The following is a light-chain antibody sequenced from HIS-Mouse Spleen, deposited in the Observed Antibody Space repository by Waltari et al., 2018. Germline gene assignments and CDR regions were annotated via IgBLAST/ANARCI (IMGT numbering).Light chain of an antibody. CDR3: RVWDSSSDHYV. J-gene: IGLJ1*01. V-gene: IGLV3-21*02. Sequence: SYVLTQPPSLSVAPGQTARITRGGTNMGSKSVHWYQHNPGQAPVLVVYDGRDRPSGVPERFSGSNSGNTATLTISGVEAEDEADYYCRVWDSSSDHYVFGTGTKVTVL. CDR2: DGR. CDR1: NMGSKS.